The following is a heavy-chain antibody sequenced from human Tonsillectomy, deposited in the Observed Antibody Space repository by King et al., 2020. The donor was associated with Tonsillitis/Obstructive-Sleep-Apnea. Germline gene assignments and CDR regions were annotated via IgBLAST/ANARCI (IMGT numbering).Heavy chain of an antibody. J-gene: IGHJ2*01. CDR3: TRSYCSSTSCYSWYFDL. V-gene: IGHV3-49*04. CDR1: GFTFGDYA. CDR2: IRSKAYGGTT. Sequence: VQLVQSGGGLVQPGRSLRLSCTASGFTFGDYAMSWVRQAPGKGLEWVGFIRSKAYGGTTEYAASVKGRFTISRDDSKSIAYLQMNSLKIEDTDVYYCTRSYCSSTSCYSWYFDLWGRGTLVTVSS. D-gene: IGHD2-2*01.